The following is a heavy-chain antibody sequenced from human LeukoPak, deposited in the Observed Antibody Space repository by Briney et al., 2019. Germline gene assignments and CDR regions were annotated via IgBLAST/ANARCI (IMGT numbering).Heavy chain of an antibody. CDR2: ICYSGST. CDR3: ARLGVLGGY. CDR1: GGSISSSSYY. D-gene: IGHD3-16*01. J-gene: IGHJ4*02. V-gene: IGHV4-39*01. Sequence: SETLSPTCTVSGGSISSSSYYWGWIRQPPGKGLEWIGSICYSGSTYYNPSLKSRVTISVDTSKNQFSLKLSSVTAADTAVYYCARLGVLGGYWGQGTLVTVSS.